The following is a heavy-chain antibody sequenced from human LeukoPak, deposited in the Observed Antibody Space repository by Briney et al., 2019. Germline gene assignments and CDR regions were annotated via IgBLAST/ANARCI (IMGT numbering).Heavy chain of an antibody. J-gene: IGHJ3*02. CDR2: MNPNSGNT. CDR1: GYTFTSYD. V-gene: IGHV1-8*01. CDR3: ARGGYYYESSGHRSGAFDI. D-gene: IGHD3-22*01. Sequence: GASVKVSCKASGYTFTSYDINWVRQATGQGLEWMGWMNPNSGNTGYAQKFQGRVTMTRNTSISTAYMELSSLRSEDTAVYYCARGGYYYESSGHRSGAFDIWGQGTMVTVSS.